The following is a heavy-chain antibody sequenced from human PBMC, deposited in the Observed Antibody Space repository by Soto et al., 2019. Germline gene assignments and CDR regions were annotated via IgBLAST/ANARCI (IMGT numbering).Heavy chain of an antibody. V-gene: IGHV6-1*01. CDR2: TYYRSRWYN. Sequence: PSQTLSLTCAISGDSVSSNSAAWNWIRQSPSRGLEWLGRTYYRSRWYNDYAVSVRSRITVNPDTSKNQFSLQLTSVTPEDTAVYYCARSPVWSGYYSDPYYYGMDVWGQGTTVTVSS. CDR3: ARSPVWSGYYSDPYYYGMDV. J-gene: IGHJ6*02. CDR1: GDSVSSNSAA. D-gene: IGHD3-3*01.